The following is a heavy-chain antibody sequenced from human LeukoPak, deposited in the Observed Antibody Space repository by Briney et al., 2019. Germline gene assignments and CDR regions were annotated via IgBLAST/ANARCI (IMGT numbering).Heavy chain of an antibody. CDR2: MNPNSGAT. CDR3: ARVYGSGSYALHY. Sequence: ASVKASFKASGYTFTDYYIHWVRQAPGQGLEWMGWMNPNSGATDYAQKFQGRVTMTRDTSINTAYMELSRLRSDDTALYYCARVYGSGSYALHYWGQGTLVTVSS. V-gene: IGHV1-2*02. J-gene: IGHJ4*02. D-gene: IGHD3-10*01. CDR1: GYTFTDYY.